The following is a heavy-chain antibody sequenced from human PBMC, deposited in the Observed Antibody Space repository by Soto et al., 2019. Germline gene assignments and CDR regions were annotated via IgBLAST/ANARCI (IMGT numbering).Heavy chain of an antibody. J-gene: IGHJ6*02. CDR1: GYTFTSYG. D-gene: IGHD2-8*01. V-gene: IGHV1-18*01. CDR2: ISAYNGNT. CDR3: AGLAVLGTEANARYYYYGMDV. Sequence: ASVKVSCKASGYTFTSYGISWVRQAPGQGLEWMGWISAYNGNTNYAQKLQGRVTMTTDTSTSTAYMELRSLRSDDTAVYYCAGLAVLGTEANARYYYYGMDVWGQGTTVTVSS.